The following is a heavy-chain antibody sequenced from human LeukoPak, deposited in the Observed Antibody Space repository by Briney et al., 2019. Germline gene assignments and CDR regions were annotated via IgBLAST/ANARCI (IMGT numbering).Heavy chain of an antibody. J-gene: IGHJ4*02. CDR2: ISGSGGST. CDR1: GFTFSSYA. CDR3: AKSQQQLKPDYDY. D-gene: IGHD6-13*01. Sequence: GGSLRLSCAASGFTFSSYAMSWVRQAPGKGLEWVSAISGSGGSTYYADSVKGRFTIYRDNSKNTLNLQMNSLRVEDTAVYYCAKSQQQLKPDYDYWGQGTLVTVSS. V-gene: IGHV3-23*01.